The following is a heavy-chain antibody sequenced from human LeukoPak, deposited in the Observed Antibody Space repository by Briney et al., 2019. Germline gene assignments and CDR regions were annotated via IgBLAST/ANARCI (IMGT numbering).Heavy chain of an antibody. J-gene: IGHJ5*02. V-gene: IGHV3-21*04. CDR2: ISSSSSYI. Sequence: PGGSLRLSCAASGFTFSSYSMNWVRQAPGKGLEWVSSISSSSSYIYYADSVKGRFTISRDNSKNTLYLQMNSLRAEDTAVYYCARHRLYWFDPWGQGTLVTVSS. CDR3: ARHRLYWFDP. D-gene: IGHD3-22*01. CDR1: GFTFSSYS.